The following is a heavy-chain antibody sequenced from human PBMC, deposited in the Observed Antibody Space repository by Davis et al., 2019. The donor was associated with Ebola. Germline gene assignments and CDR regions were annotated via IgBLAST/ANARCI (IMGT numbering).Heavy chain of an antibody. CDR3: ARPVGVYYHYFDY. CDR2: IYYSGST. D-gene: IGHD1-26*01. J-gene: IGHJ4*02. V-gene: IGHV4-39*01. Sequence: GSLRLSCTVSGGSISSSSYYWGWIRQPPGKGLEWIGSIYYSGSTYYNPSLKSRVAMSVDTSKNQFSLKLSSATAADTAVYYCARPVGVYYHYFDYWGQGTLVTVSS. CDR1: GGSISSSSYY.